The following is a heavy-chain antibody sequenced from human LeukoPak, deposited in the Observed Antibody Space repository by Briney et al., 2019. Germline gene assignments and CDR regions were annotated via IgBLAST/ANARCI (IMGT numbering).Heavy chain of an antibody. CDR3: ARGSDGWFAFDY. V-gene: IGHV3-66*01. J-gene: IGHJ4*02. Sequence: GGSLRLSCAASECTVSSNYMTWVRQAPGKGLEWVSIIYTTGGKYYADSVKGRFTISRDNSKHTLYLQMNSLRAEDTAVYYCARGSDGWFAFDYWGQGILVTVSS. CDR1: ECTVSSNY. D-gene: IGHD6-19*01. CDR2: IYTTGGK.